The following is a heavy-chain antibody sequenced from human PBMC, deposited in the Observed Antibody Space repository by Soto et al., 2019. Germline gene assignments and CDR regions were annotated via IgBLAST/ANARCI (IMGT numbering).Heavy chain of an antibody. D-gene: IGHD3-3*01. V-gene: IGHV3-30-3*01. Sequence: GGSLRLSCAASGFTVSSNYMSWVRQAPGKGLECVAVISSDGSNKSYADSVKGRFTISRDNSKNTLYLQMNSLRAEDTAVYYCARVAIFGVVATYGMDVWGQATTVTVSS. CDR3: ARVAIFGVVATYGMDV. CDR1: GFTVSSNY. CDR2: ISSDGSNK. J-gene: IGHJ6*02.